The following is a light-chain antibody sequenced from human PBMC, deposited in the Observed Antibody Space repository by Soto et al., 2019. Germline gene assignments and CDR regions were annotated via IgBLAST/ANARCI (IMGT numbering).Light chain of an antibody. CDR2: GAS. J-gene: IGKJ1*01. CDR3: QQYHYSWT. Sequence: EIVMTQSPATLSVSPGDRVTLSCRASQNIYTDLAWHQQKPGQAPRVLMYGASTMAADIPSRFSGSGSGTEFTLTSSSLQSEDFAFYFCQQYHYSWTFGQGTTVEIK. V-gene: IGKV3-15*01. CDR1: QNIYTD.